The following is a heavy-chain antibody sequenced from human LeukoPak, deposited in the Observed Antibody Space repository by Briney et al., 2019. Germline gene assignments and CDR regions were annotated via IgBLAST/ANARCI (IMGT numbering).Heavy chain of an antibody. D-gene: IGHD3-22*01. Sequence: GGSLRLSCAASGFTFSSYGMHWVRQAPGKGLEWVSYISSSSTIYYADSVKGRFTISRDNAKNSLYLQMNSLRAEDTAVYYCATAPWYYDSSGYFHYWGQGTLVTVSS. CDR2: ISSSSTI. V-gene: IGHV3-48*01. J-gene: IGHJ4*02. CDR3: ATAPWYYDSSGYFHY. CDR1: GFTFSSYG.